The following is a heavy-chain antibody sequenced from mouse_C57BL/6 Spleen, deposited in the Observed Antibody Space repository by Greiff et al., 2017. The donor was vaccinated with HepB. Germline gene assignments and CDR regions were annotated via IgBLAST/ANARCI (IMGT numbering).Heavy chain of an antibody. Sequence: VQLQQSGPGLVQPSQSLSITCTVSGFSLPSYGVHWVRQSPGKGLEWLGVIWRGGSTDYNAAFMSRLSITKDNSKSQVFFKMNSLQADDTAIYYCAKNHDGYEPHWYFDVWGTGTTVTVSS. V-gene: IGHV2-5*01. D-gene: IGHD2-3*01. CDR3: AKNHDGYEPHWYFDV. CDR1: GFSLPSYG. CDR2: IWRGGST. J-gene: IGHJ1*03.